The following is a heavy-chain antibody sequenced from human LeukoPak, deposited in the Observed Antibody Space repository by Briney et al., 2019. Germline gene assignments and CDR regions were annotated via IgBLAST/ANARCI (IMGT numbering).Heavy chain of an antibody. J-gene: IGHJ4*02. CDR3: AKDIGSYYDY. V-gene: IGHV3-30*02. Sequence: GGSLRLSCVASGFTFSSNGMHWVRQAPGKGLEWVTFIQYDGSKKYYADSVKGRFTISRDNSKNTLYLQMNSLRAEDTAVYYCAKDIGSYYDYWGQGILVTVPS. CDR2: IQYDGSKK. D-gene: IGHD3-10*01. CDR1: GFTFSSNG.